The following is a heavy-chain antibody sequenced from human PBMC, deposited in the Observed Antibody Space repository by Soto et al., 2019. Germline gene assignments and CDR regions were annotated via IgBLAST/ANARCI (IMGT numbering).Heavy chain of an antibody. CDR2: ISGSGGST. CDR1: GFTFSSYA. Sequence: EVQLLESGGGLVQPGGSLRLSCAASGFTFSSYAMSWVRQAPGKGLEWVSAISGSGGSTYYADSVKGQFTISRANSKNTLYLQMNSLRAEDTAVYYCAKDRMAVAVTLPVSRCFDPWGQGTLVTVSS. V-gene: IGHV3-23*01. J-gene: IGHJ5*02. CDR3: AKDRMAVAVTLPVSRCFDP. D-gene: IGHD6-19*01.